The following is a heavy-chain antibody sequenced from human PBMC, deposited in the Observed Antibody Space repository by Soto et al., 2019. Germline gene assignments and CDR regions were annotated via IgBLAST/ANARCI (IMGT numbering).Heavy chain of an antibody. D-gene: IGHD3-10*01. V-gene: IGHV4-59*08. CDR2: IYYSGST. Sequence: SETLSLTCTVSGGSISSYYWSWIRQPPGKGLEWIGYIYYSGSTNYNPSLKSRVTISVDTSKNQFSLKLSSVTAADTAVYFCARGFRGVYFDFWGQGTLVTVSS. CDR1: GGSISSYY. CDR3: ARGFRGVYFDF. J-gene: IGHJ4*02.